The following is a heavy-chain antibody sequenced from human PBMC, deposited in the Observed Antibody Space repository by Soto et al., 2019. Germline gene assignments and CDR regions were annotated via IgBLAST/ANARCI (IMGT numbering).Heavy chain of an antibody. CDR3: ARQPLLAAAGTGAYYYSGMDV. CDR1: GYSFTSYW. D-gene: IGHD6-13*01. J-gene: IGHJ6*02. CDR2: IDPSDSYT. Sequence: PGESLKISCKGSGYSFTSYWISWVRQMPGKGLEWMGRIDPSDSYTNYSPSFQGHVTISADKSISTAYLQWSSLKASDTAMYYCARQPLLAAAGTGAYYYSGMDVWGQGTTVTVSS. V-gene: IGHV5-10-1*01.